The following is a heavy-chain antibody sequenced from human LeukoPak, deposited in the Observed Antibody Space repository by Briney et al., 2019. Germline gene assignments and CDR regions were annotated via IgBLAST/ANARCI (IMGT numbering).Heavy chain of an antibody. D-gene: IGHD4-17*01. CDR3: ARGLLTGDYGEQMGDF. V-gene: IGHV1-8*01. J-gene: IGHJ4*02. CDR1: GYTFTHHE. Sequence: GASVKVSCTASGYTFTHHEINWVRRAPGQGLEWMGWINPQNDVTAYAQKFQGRVTITKDTSLHTAYLELTRLTSDDTAFYYCARGLLTGDYGEQMGDFWGRGTPVTVSS. CDR2: INPQNDVT.